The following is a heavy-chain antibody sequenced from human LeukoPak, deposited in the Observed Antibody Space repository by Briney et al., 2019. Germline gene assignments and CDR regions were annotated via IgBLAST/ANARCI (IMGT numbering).Heavy chain of an antibody. CDR3: ARLVPRYGSGSQSDY. CDR1: GGSFSGYY. D-gene: IGHD3-10*01. Sequence: SETLSLTCAVYGGSFSGYYWSRIRQPPGKGLEWIGEINHSGSTNYNPSLKSRVTISVDTSKNQFSLKLSSVTAADTAVYYCARLVPRYGSGSQSDYWGQGTLVTVSS. CDR2: INHSGST. V-gene: IGHV4-34*01. J-gene: IGHJ4*02.